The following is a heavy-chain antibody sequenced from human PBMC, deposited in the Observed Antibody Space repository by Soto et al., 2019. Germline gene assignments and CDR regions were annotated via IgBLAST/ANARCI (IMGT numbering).Heavy chain of an antibody. Sequence: GGSLRLSCAASGFTFSSYAMHWVRQAPGKGLEWVAVISYDGSNKYYADSVKGRFTISRDNSKNTLYLQMNSLRAEDTAVYYCARDYNSNYFDYWGQGTLVTVSS. V-gene: IGHV3-30*04. J-gene: IGHJ4*02. CDR2: ISYDGSNK. CDR3: ARDYNSNYFDY. D-gene: IGHD1-1*01. CDR1: GFTFSSYA.